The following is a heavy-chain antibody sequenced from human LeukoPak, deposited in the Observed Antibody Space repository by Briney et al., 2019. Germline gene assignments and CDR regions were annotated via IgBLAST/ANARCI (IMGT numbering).Heavy chain of an antibody. J-gene: IGHJ4*02. CDR3: ARDRDFHYYDSSGYYGNFDY. Sequence: ETLSLTCTVSGGSISSGGYYWSWIRQPPGKGLEWVSVIYSGGSTYYADSVKGRFTISRDNAKNSLYLQMNSLRAEDTAVYYCARDRDFHYYDSSGYYGNFDYWGQGTLVTVSS. D-gene: IGHD3-22*01. CDR2: IYSGGST. CDR1: GGSISSGGYY. V-gene: IGHV3-53*01.